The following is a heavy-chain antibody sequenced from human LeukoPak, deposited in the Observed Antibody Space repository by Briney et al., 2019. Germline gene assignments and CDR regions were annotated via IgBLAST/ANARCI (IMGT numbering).Heavy chain of an antibody. D-gene: IGHD3-9*01. V-gene: IGHV4-59*01. CDR2: IYYSGST. CDR3: ARDLKYNILTGFRSSFGFDP. J-gene: IGHJ5*02. CDR1: GGSINSYY. Sequence: PSETLSLTCTVSGGSINSYYWSWIRQPPGKGLEWIGYIYYSGSTNYNPSLKSRVTISVDTSKNQFSLRLSSVTAADTAVYYCARDLKYNILTGFRSSFGFDPWGQGTLVTVSS.